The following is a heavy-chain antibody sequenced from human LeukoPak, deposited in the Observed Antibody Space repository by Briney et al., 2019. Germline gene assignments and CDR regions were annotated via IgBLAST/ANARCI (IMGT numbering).Heavy chain of an antibody. CDR1: GFTFSSYG. J-gene: IGHJ4*02. CDR3: ARDGIVGSPLFKFDY. D-gene: IGHD1-26*01. Sequence: GRSLRLSCAASGFTFSSYGMHWVRQARGKGLEWVAIISFDGGNKYYADSVKGRFTISRDNSKNTLYLQMNSLRAEDTAVYYCARDGIVGSPLFKFDYWGQGTLVTVSS. CDR2: ISFDGGNK. V-gene: IGHV3-30*19.